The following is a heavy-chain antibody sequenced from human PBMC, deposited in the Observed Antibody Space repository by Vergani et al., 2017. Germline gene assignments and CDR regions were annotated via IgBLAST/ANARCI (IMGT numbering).Heavy chain of an antibody. J-gene: IGHJ4*02. CDR2: ISSSSYI. CDR1: GFTFSSYS. D-gene: IGHD3-9*01. V-gene: IGHV3-21*01. CDR3: AREVGGLRYFDWLLGPFDY. Sequence: VQLVESGGGLVKPGGSLRLSCAASGFTFSSYSMNWVRQAPGKGLEWVSSISSSSYIYYADSVKGRFTISRDNAKNSLYLQMNSLRAEDTAVYYCAREVGGLRYFDWLLGPFDYWGQGTLVTVSS.